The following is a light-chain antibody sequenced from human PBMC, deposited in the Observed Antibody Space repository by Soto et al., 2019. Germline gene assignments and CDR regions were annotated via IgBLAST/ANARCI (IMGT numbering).Light chain of an antibody. CDR1: QSVSSN. J-gene: IGKJ5*01. CDR3: QQYNNCPLT. V-gene: IGKV3-15*01. Sequence: EIVMTQSPATLSVSPGERATLSCRASQSVSSNLAWYQQKPGQAPRLVIYGASARATGIPARFSGSGSGTEFPLTISSLHSVDFAVYYFQQYNNCPLTFAQGTRLEI. CDR2: GAS.